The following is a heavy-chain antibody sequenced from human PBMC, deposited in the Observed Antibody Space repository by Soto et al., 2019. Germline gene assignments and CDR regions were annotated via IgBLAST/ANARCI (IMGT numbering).Heavy chain of an antibody. J-gene: IGHJ5*02. V-gene: IGHV1-46*03. Sequence: QVQLVQSGAEVKKPGASVKVSCKASGYTFTSYYMHWVRQAPGQGLEGMGIISPSGGSTSYAQKFQGRGTMARDTSTSTVYMELSSLRSADTAVYYCARVSSGWYPNWFDPWGQGTLVTVSS. D-gene: IGHD6-19*01. CDR3: ARVSSGWYPNWFDP. CDR1: GYTFTSYY. CDR2: ISPSGGST.